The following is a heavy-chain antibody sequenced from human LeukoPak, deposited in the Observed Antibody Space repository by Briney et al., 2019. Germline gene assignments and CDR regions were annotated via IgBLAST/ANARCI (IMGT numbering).Heavy chain of an antibody. J-gene: IGHJ4*02. CDR1: GFSFSVYW. V-gene: IGHV3-74*01. Sequence: GGSLRLSCAASGFSFSVYWMHWVRQAPGKGPVWVSRIKTDGSITDYADSVKGRFTISRDNAKNSLYLQVNSLRAEDTALYYCARDNYYGSGSYGSFDYWGQGTLVTVSS. CDR2: IKTDGSIT. CDR3: ARDNYYGSGSYGSFDY. D-gene: IGHD3-10*01.